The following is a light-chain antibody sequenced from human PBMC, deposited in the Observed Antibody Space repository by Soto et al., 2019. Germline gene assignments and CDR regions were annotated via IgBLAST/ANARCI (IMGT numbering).Light chain of an antibody. Sequence: DVQMTQSPSSLSASVGDRVTITCRASQDINSYLAWYQQKPGNAPKSLIYAASSLHTGVPSRFSGSESTTDFTLTISNLQPEDSATYYCQQYNIYPLTFGGGTKVEIK. CDR1: QDINSY. J-gene: IGKJ4*01. CDR3: QQYNIYPLT. CDR2: AAS. V-gene: IGKV1D-16*01.